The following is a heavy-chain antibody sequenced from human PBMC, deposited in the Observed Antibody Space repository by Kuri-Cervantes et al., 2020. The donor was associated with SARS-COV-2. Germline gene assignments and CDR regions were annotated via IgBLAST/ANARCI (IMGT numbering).Heavy chain of an antibody. CDR3: ARADFWSGYYFDY. CDR1: GFTFSSYA. V-gene: IGHV3-23*01. D-gene: IGHD3-3*01. CDR2: ISGSGGST. Sequence: GESLKISCAASGFTFSSYAMSWVRQAPGKGLEWVSAISGSGGSTYYADSVKGRFTISRDNSKNTLYLQMNSLRAEDTAVYYCARADFWSGYYFDYWGQGTLVTVSS. J-gene: IGHJ4*02.